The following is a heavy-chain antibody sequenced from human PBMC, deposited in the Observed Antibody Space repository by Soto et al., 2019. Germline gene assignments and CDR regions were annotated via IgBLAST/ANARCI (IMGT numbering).Heavy chain of an antibody. CDR2: ISGSGDYT. CDR3: AKGQWLLDY. J-gene: IGHJ4*02. D-gene: IGHD6-19*01. V-gene: IGHV3-23*01. CDR1: GFTFSTYA. Sequence: GGSLRLSCVASGFTFSTYAMSWVRQAPGKGLAWVSTISGSGDYTLYADSVKGRFTIHRDNSQDTMYLQMSSLKVEDTAVYYCAKGQWLLDYWGQGALVTVSS.